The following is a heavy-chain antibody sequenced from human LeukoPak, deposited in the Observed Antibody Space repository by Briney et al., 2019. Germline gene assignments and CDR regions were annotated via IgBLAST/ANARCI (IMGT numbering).Heavy chain of an antibody. CDR1: GGSISSYY. CDR2: IYYSGST. V-gene: IGHV4-59*08. J-gene: IGHJ4*02. CDR3: ARGYVCVLAVAGYYFDY. D-gene: IGHD6-13*01. Sequence: SETLSLTCTVSGGSISSYYWSWIRQPPGKGLEWIGYIYYSGSTNYNPSLKSRVTISVDTSKNQFSLKLSSVTAADTAVYYCARGYVCVLAVAGYYFDYWGQGTLVTVSS.